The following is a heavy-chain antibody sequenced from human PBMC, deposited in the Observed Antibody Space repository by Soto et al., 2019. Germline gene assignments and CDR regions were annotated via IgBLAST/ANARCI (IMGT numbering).Heavy chain of an antibody. CDR2: VNHSGST. J-gene: IGHJ5*02. Sequence: QVQLQQWGAGLLKPSETLSLTCAVYGGSFSGYYWSWIRQPPGKGLEWIGEVNHSGSTNYNPSLKRRVTIPVDTSKNQFSLQLSSVTAAESAVYYCATGTGTYHWGQGTLVTVSS. CDR3: ATGTGTYH. CDR1: GGSFSGYY. V-gene: IGHV4-34*01.